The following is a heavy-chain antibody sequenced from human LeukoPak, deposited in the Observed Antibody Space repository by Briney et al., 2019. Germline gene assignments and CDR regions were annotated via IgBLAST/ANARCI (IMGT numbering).Heavy chain of an antibody. V-gene: IGHV3-23*01. CDR3: AKLSGYSYGQFDY. CDR2: ISGSGGST. CDR1: GFTFSSYA. Sequence: PGGSLSLSCAASGFTFSSYAMSWVRQAPGKGLEWVSAISGSGGSTYYADSVKGRFTISRDNSKNTLYLQMNSLRAEDTAVYYCAKLSGYSYGQFDYWGQGTLVTVSS. D-gene: IGHD5-18*01. J-gene: IGHJ4*02.